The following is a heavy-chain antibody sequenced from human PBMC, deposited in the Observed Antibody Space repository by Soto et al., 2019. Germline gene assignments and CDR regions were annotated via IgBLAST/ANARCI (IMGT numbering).Heavy chain of an antibody. D-gene: IGHD4-17*01. J-gene: IGHJ4*02. CDR1: GGSISSGGYY. V-gene: IGHV4-31*03. CDR3: ARKATVTTCFDY. CDR2: IYYSGST. Sequence: QVQLQESGPGLVKPSQTLSLTCTVSGGSISSGGYYWSWIRQHPGKGLEWIGYIYYSGSTYYNPSLKSRVTISVETSKNQCSLKLSSVTAADTAVYYCARKATVTTCFDYWGQGTLVTVSS.